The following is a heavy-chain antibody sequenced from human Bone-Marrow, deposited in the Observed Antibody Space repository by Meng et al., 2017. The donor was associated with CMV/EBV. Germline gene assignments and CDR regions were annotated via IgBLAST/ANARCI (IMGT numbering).Heavy chain of an antibody. CDR1: GGSFSGYY. CDR2: INHSGST. J-gene: IGHJ4*02. D-gene: IGHD3-22*01. Sequence: GSLRLSCAVYGGSFSGYYWSWIRQPPGKGLEWIGEINHSGSTNYNPSLKSRVTISVDTSKNQFSLKLSSVTAADTAVYYCAREVYYYDSSGYVDWGQGTLVTVSS. CDR3: AREVYYYDSSGYVD. V-gene: IGHV4-34*01.